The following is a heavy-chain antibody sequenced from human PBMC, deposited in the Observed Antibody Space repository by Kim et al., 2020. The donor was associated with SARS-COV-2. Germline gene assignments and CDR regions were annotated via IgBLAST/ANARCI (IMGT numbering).Heavy chain of an antibody. J-gene: IGHJ4*02. CDR2: GSEG. CDR3: ASTQTFDY. Sequence: GSEGHYVDSEKARFTISGDNAKNSLYLQMKSLRAEDTAVYYCASTQTFDYWGQGTLVTVSS. V-gene: IGHV3-7*03.